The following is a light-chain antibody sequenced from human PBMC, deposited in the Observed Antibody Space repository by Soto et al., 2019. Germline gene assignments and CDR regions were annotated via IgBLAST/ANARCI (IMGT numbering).Light chain of an antibody. V-gene: IGLV1-51*01. J-gene: IGLJ2*01. CDR2: NDD. Sequence: QSVLTQPPSVSAAPGQKVTISCSGSSSNIETNPVSWYRHLPGTVPKLLIHNDDKRPSGIPDRFSGSKSGTSATLGITGLQTGDEADYYCGTYDASLSAGVFGGGTKLTVL. CDR3: GTYDASLSAGV. CDR1: SSNIETNP.